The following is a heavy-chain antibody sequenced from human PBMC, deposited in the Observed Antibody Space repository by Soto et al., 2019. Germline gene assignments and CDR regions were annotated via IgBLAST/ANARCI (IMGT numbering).Heavy chain of an antibody. V-gene: IGHV4-39*01. CDR1: GDFISNYTYY. CDR3: ASSRSSLGNSGYYPFDY. D-gene: IGHD3-22*01. J-gene: IGHJ4*02. Sequence: SATLPLTCRVSGDFISNYTYYWGCFPPAQGKGLEWVGSIYFSGSGTSHYNPSLKSRVTISVDTSKNQFSLKLTSVTAADTAVYYGASSRSSLGNSGYYPFDYWGQGTLVTVSS. CDR2: IYFSGSGTS.